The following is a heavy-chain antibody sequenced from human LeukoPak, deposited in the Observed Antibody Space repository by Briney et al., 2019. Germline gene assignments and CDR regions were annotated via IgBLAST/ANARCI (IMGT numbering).Heavy chain of an antibody. CDR2: ISSSSSYI. V-gene: IGHV3-21*04. D-gene: IGHD5-24*01. CDR3: AKDREAYNGNFDY. J-gene: IGHJ4*02. Sequence: PGGSLRLSCAASGFTFSSYSMNWVRQAPGKGLEWVSSISSSSSYIYYADSVKGRFTISRDNAKNSLYLQMNSLRPEDTAFYYCAKDREAYNGNFDYWGQGNLVTVSS. CDR1: GFTFSSYS.